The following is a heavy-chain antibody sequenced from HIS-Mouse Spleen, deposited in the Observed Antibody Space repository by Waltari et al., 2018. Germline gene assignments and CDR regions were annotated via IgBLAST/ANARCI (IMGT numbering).Heavy chain of an antibody. V-gene: IGHV4-39*07. Sequence: QLQLQESGPGLVKPSETLSLTCTVSGGSISSSSYYWGWIRQPPGKGLGWIGSIDYSGSTHYNPSLKSRVTISVDTSKNQFSLKLSSVTAADTSVYYCAREIPYSSSWYDWYFDLWGRGTLVTVPS. CDR1: GGSISSSSYY. J-gene: IGHJ2*01. D-gene: IGHD6-13*01. CDR2: IDYSGST. CDR3: AREIPYSSSWYDWYFDL.